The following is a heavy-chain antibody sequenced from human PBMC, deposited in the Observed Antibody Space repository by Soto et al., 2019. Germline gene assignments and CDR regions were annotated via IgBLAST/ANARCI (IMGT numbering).Heavy chain of an antibody. V-gene: IGHV3-23*01. D-gene: IGHD3-16*01. J-gene: IGHJ4*02. CDR3: AKDRRAGGNSAFYFDF. CDR1: GFKFSNYA. CDR2: ISATGGGT. Sequence: GGSLRLSCAASGFKFSNYAMSWVRQAPGKGLEWISLISATGGGTYYADSVKGRFTISRDNSHNTLYLQVHSLTAEDTAVYYCAKDRRAGGNSAFYFDFWGQGAQVTVSS.